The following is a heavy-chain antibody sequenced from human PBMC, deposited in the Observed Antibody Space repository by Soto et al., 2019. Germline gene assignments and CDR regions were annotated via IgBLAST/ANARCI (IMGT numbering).Heavy chain of an antibody. Sequence: GGSLRLSCAASGFTFSNYAIHWVRQAPGRGLEWVAVISFDGSNRYYADSVKGRFTSSRDNSENTVFLQMNSLRPEDTAVYYCAKDFYEWLQSYYFYVLDVWGQGTTVTVSS. J-gene: IGHJ6*02. CDR1: GFTFSNYA. CDR2: ISFDGSNR. CDR3: AKDFYEWLQSYYFYVLDV. V-gene: IGHV3-30*18. D-gene: IGHD2-8*01.